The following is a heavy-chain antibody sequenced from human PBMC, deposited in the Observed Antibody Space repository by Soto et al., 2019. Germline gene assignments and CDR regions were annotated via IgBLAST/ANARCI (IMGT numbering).Heavy chain of an antibody. V-gene: IGHV3-33*03. J-gene: IGHJ5*02. CDR3: AKDLYYYDFSHDDS. D-gene: IGHD3-16*01. Sequence: GGSLRLSCAASGFTFSSYGIHWGRQVPGKGREWVAVIWHDGSRQYYADSVRGRFTISRDNSKNTVFLQMNSLRVEDTAVYYCAKDLYYYDFSHDDSWGQGTLVTVSS. CDR1: GFTFSSYG. CDR2: IWHDGSRQ.